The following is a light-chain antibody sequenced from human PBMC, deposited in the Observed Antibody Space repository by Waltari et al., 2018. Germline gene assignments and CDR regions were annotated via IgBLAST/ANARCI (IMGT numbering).Light chain of an antibody. CDR2: DAS. J-gene: IGKJ1*01. V-gene: IGKV3-11*01. CDR3: QQRSNWPSVT. Sequence: EIVLTQSPATLSLSPGERATLSCRASQSVSSYLAWYQQKPGQAPRLLMDDASNRATGIPARFSGSGAGTDFTLTISSLEPEDFAVYYCQQRSNWPSVTFGQGTKVEIK. CDR1: QSVSSY.